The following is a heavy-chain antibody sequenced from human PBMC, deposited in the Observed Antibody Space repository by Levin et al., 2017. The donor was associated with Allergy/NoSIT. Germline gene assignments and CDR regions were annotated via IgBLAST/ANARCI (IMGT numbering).Heavy chain of an antibody. CDR2: IYYSGST. J-gene: IGHJ5*02. Sequence: SETLSLTCTVSGGSISSSSYYWGWIRQPPGKGLEWIGSIYYSGSTYYNPSLKSRVTISVDTSKNQFSLKLSSVTAADTAVYYCARETSGYCSGGSCYRGFNWFDPWGQGTLVTVSS. CDR1: GGSISSSSYY. CDR3: ARETSGYCSGGSCYRGFNWFDP. D-gene: IGHD2-15*01. V-gene: IGHV4-39*02.